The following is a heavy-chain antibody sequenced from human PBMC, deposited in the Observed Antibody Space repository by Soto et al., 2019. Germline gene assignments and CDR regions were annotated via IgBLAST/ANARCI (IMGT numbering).Heavy chain of an antibody. CDR2: ISYDGSNK. CDR3: ARDYLTRLVDLPLGFFDY. J-gene: IGHJ4*02. Sequence: GGSLRLSCAASGFTFSSYAMHWVRQAPGKGLEWVAVISYDGSNKYYADSVKGRFTISRDNSKNTLYLQMNSLRAEDTAVYYCARDYLTRLVDLPLGFFDYWGQGTLVTVSS. CDR1: GFTFSSYA. V-gene: IGHV3-30-3*01. D-gene: IGHD2-8*02.